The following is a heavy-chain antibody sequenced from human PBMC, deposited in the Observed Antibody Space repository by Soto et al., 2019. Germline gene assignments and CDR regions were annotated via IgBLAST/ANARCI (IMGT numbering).Heavy chain of an antibody. CDR1: GYTFTTYS. CDR3: ARAACSSTSCYNYYAYGMDV. V-gene: IGHV1-3*01. CDR2: IHAGNGNT. Sequence: ASVKVSCKASGYTFTTYSMHWVRKAPGQRLEWMGWIHAGNGNTEHSQKFQGRVTITRDTSASTAYLELGSLRSEDTAVYYCARAACSSTSCYNYYAYGMDVWGQGTAVTVSS. D-gene: IGHD2-2*01. J-gene: IGHJ6*02.